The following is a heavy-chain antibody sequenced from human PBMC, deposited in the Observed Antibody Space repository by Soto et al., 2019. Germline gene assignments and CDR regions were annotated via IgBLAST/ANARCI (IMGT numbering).Heavy chain of an antibody. CDR1: GYSFTSYW. V-gene: IGHV5-51*01. J-gene: IGHJ4*02. CDR3: ARHYDGYNAHFDY. CDR2: IYPGDSDT. D-gene: IGHD3-3*01. Sequence: HGASLKISCKGSGYSFTSYWIGWGRQMPGKGLEWMGIIYPGDSDTRYSPSFQGQVTISADKSISTAYLQWSSLKASDTAMYYFARHYDGYNAHFDYWGQGTLVTVSS.